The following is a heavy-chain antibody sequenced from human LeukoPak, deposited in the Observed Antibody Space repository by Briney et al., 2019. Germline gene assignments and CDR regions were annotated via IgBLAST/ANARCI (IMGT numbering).Heavy chain of an antibody. Sequence: SETLSLTCSVSGGSISSYYWSWVRQPPGKGLEWIGYIYYSGSTNYNPSLKSRVTISGDTSRNQFSLKLSSVTAADTAVYYCARELVGTLYYGMDVWGQGTTVTVSS. V-gene: IGHV4-59*01. D-gene: IGHD1-1*01. CDR3: ARELVGTLYYGMDV. CDR1: GGSISSYY. J-gene: IGHJ6*02. CDR2: IYYSGST.